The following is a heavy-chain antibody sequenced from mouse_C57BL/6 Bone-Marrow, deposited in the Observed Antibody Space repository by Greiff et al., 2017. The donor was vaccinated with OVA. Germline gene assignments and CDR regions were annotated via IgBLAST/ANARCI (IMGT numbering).Heavy chain of an antibody. CDR2: IDPTYGYT. J-gene: IGHJ2*01. CDR3: TRGYYFDY. V-gene: IGHV1-4*01. Sequence: QVHVQQSGAELARPGASVKMSCKASGYTFSSYTIHWVKQRPGQGLEWIGYIDPTYGYTNYNQKFKGKAKLTADKSSRTAYMQLRSLTSEDPAGYYCTRGYYFDYWGQGTTLTVSS. CDR1: GYTFSSYT.